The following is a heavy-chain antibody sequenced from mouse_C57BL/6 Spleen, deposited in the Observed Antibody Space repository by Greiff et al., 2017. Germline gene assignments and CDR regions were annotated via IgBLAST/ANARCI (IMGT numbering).Heavy chain of an antibody. CDR3: ARRDYGNYVGAMDY. J-gene: IGHJ4*01. CDR1: GYTFTSYW. CDR2: IDPSDSYT. Sequence: VQLQQPGAELVMPGASVKLSCKASGYTFTSYWMHWVKQRPGQGLEWIGEIDPSDSYTNYNQKFKGKSTLTVDKSSSTAYMQLSSLTSEDSAVYYCARRDYGNYVGAMDYWGQGTSVTVSS. D-gene: IGHD2-1*01. V-gene: IGHV1-69*01.